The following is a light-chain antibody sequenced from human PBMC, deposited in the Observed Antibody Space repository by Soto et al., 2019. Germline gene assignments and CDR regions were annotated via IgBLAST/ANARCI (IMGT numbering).Light chain of an antibody. J-gene: IGKJ2*01. CDR3: QQYGNSPYT. V-gene: IGKV3-20*01. Sequence: EIVLTQSPGTLSLSPGERATLSCRASQSVSSSYLAWYQQKPGQAPRLLIYGASSRATGIPDRFGGSGSGTGFTLTISRLEPEDFAVYYCQQYGNSPYTFGQGTKLEIK. CDR2: GAS. CDR1: QSVSSSY.